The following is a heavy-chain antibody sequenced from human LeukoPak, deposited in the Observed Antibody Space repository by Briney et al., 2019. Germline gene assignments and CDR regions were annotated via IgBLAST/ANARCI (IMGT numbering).Heavy chain of an antibody. D-gene: IGHD3-10*01. J-gene: IGHJ6*02. CDR1: GYTFTSCY. V-gene: IGHV1-46*01. CDR3: ARGEYYGSGSYYNQHYGMDV. CDR2: INPSGGST. Sequence: GASVKVSCKASGYTFTSCYMHWVRQAPGQGLEWMGIINPSGGSTSYAQKFQGRVTMTRDTSTSTVYMELSSLRSEDTAVYYCARGEYYGSGSYYNQHYGMDVWGQGTTVTISS.